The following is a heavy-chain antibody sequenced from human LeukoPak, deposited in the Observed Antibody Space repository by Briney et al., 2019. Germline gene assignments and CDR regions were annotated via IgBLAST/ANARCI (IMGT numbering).Heavy chain of an antibody. CDR3: ARAAMNLDGYNWWYFDH. J-gene: IGHJ4*02. CDR2: INPNSGGT. D-gene: IGHD5-24*01. V-gene: IGHV1-2*04. Sequence: RWASVKVSCKASGYTFTGYYMHWVRQAPGQGLEWMGWINPNSGGTNYAQKFQGWVTMTRDTSISTAYMELSRLRSDDTAVYYCARAAMNLDGYNWWYFDHWGQGTLVTVSS. CDR1: GYTFTGYY.